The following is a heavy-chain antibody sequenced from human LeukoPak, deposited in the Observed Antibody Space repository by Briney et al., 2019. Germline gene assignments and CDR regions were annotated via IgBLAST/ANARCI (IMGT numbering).Heavy chain of an antibody. D-gene: IGHD6-19*01. Sequence: TSQTLSLTCAVSGGSISSGGYSTSWIRQPPGKGLEWIGYIYHSGSTYYNPSLKSRVTISVDRSKNQFSLKLSSVTAADTAVYYCARAGSGWYGNFDYWGQGTLVTVSS. CDR2: IYHSGST. V-gene: IGHV4-30-2*01. CDR3: ARAGSGWYGNFDY. CDR1: GGSISSGGYS. J-gene: IGHJ4*02.